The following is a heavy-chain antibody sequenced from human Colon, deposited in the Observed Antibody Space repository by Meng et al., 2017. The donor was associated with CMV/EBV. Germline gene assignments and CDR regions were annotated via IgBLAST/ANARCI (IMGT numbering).Heavy chain of an antibody. D-gene: IGHD3-10*01. J-gene: IGHJ4*02. CDR2: VYISGNT. V-gene: IGHV4-4*07. CDR1: GASITSYY. CDR3: ARDSNLSGLAY. Sequence: VQLRESGPGLVKPSETLSLTCTVSGASITSYYWSWIRQPAGKGLEWIGRVYISGNTNYNPSLKSRVTVSIDTSKNQLSLNIRSVTAADTAVYYCARDSNLSGLAYWGQGTLVTVSS.